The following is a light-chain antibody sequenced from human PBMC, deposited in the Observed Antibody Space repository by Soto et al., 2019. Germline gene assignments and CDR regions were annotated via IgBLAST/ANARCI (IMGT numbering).Light chain of an antibody. CDR1: TSNIETNF. CDR3: AAWDDSLTGLV. V-gene: IGLV1-47*01. CDR2: RNN. Sequence: QSVLTQPPSASGTPGQRVTISCSGSTSNIETNFVYWYQQLPGTAPTVLIYRNNQRPSGVPDRFSGSKSGTSASLAISGLRSEDEADYYCAAWDDSLTGLVFGGGTKVTVL. J-gene: IGLJ3*02.